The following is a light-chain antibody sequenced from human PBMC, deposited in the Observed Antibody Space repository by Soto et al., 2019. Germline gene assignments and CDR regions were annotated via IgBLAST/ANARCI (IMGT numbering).Light chain of an antibody. CDR1: QTIYSN. CDR3: QQFYSTPHT. CDR2: RAS. V-gene: IGKV3-15*01. Sequence: MTQSPATLSVSPGERATLSCRASQTIYSNVAWYQQRPGQAPRLLIYRASARATGIPARFSGSGSGTDFTLTISSLQAEDVAVYYCQQFYSTPHTFGQGTKVDNK. J-gene: IGKJ1*01.